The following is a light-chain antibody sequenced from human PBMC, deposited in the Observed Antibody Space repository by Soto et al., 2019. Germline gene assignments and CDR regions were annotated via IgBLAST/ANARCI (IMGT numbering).Light chain of an antibody. V-gene: IGLV2-8*01. CDR2: EVN. Sequence: QSVLTQPPSASGSPGQSVTISCTGTSSDVGGYNYVSWYQQHPGKAPTVMIYEVNKRPSGVPDRFSGSKSGNTASLTVSGLQAEEEADYYCSSYAGSYVWVFGGGTKLTVL. J-gene: IGLJ3*02. CDR3: SSYAGSYVWV. CDR1: SSDVGGYNY.